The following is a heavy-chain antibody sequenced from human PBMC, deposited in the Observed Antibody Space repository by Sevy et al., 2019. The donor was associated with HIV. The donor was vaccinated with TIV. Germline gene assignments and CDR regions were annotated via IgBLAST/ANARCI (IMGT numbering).Heavy chain of an antibody. CDR3: VREDINGPRTLLSFDI. CDR1: GYIFSDYN. CDR2: INPNSGVT. J-gene: IGHJ3*02. V-gene: IGHV1-2*06. Sequence: ASVKVSCKTTGYIFSDYNMHWVRQAPGQGLEWMALINPNSGVTIYAHNFRGRVSVTRDTSMSTAYIELSGLTSDDTAVYYCVREDINGPRTLLSFDIWGQGTMVTVSS. D-gene: IGHD3-3*01.